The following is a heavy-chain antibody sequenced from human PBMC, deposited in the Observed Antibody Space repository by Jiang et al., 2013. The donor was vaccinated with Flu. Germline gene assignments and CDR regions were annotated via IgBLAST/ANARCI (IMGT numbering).Heavy chain of an antibody. Sequence: SGGGVGTGLGGPSRLSCAASGFTFSSYSMNWVRQAPGKGLEWVSSISSSSSYIYYADSVKGRFTISRDNAKNSLYLQMNSLRAEDTAVYYCARVVGYDSSGYYDYWGQGTLVTVSS. J-gene: IGHJ4*02. V-gene: IGHV3-21*01. CDR1: GFTFSSYS. CDR3: ARVVGYDSSGYYDY. D-gene: IGHD3-22*01. CDR2: ISSSSSYI.